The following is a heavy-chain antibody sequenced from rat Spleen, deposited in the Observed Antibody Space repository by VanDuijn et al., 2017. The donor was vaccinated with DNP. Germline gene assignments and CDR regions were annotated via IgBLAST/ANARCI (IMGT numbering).Heavy chain of an antibody. Sequence: EVQLQESGPGLVKPSQSLSLTCSVTGYSITSGYRWNWIRKFPGNKLEWMGYINSAGSTNYNPSLKSRISITRDTSKNQFFLQVNSVTTEDTATYYCARWNIGTTTLDYWGQGVMVTVSS. J-gene: IGHJ2*01. CDR2: INSAGST. V-gene: IGHV3-3*01. D-gene: IGHD1-5*01. CDR3: ARWNIGTTTLDY. CDR1: GYSITSGYR.